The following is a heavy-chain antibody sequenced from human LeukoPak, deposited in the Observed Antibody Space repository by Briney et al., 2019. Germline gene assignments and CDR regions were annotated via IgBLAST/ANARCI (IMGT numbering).Heavy chain of an antibody. V-gene: IGHV3-21*01. CDR1: GFTFSSYS. CDR2: ISSSSSYI. J-gene: IGHJ4*02. Sequence: GGSLRLSCAASGFTFSSYSMNWVRQAPGKGLEWVSSISSSSSYIYYADSVKGRFTISRDNAKNSLYLQMNSLRAEDTAVYYCARVLHCSSTSCNHFDYWGQGTLVTVSS. D-gene: IGHD2-2*01. CDR3: ARVLHCSSTSCNHFDY.